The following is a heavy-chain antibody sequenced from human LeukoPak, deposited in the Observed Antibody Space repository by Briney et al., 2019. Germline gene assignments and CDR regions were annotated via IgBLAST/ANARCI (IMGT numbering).Heavy chain of an antibody. CDR3: ASLLLWFGESSGAASDY. D-gene: IGHD3-10*01. CDR1: GFTFSSYS. Sequence: GGSLRLSSAASGFTFSSYSMNWVRPGPGKGREWVSSTSSSSSYIYYADSVKGRFTISRHNAKNSLYLQMNSLRAEDTAVYYCASLLLWFGESSGAASDYWGEGTLVTVSS. V-gene: IGHV3-21*01. CDR2: TSSSSSYI. J-gene: IGHJ4*02.